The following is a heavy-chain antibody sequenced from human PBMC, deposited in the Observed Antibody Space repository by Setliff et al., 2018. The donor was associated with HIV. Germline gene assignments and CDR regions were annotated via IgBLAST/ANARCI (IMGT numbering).Heavy chain of an antibody. CDR2: IYTSGST. Sequence: KTSETLSLTCTVSGGSISSGSYYWSWIRQPAGKGLEWIGRIYTSGSTNYNPSLKSRVTISVDTSKNQFSLKLSSVTAADTAVYYCAREMGAYGYGVYYYYYYYMDVWGKGTTVTVSS. D-gene: IGHD5-18*01. V-gene: IGHV4-61*02. CDR3: AREMGAYGYGVYYYYYYYMDV. CDR1: GGSISSGSYY. J-gene: IGHJ6*03.